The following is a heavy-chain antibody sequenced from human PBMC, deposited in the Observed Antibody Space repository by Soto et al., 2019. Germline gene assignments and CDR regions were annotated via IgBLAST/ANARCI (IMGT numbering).Heavy chain of an antibody. Sequence: VGSLRLSCAASGFTFRSYGMHWVRQAPGKVLEWVALMSFDGSNKYYADSVRGRFTISSDNSKSTLYLQMDILRPEDTAVYYCAKEFGWELQLSHPYYNSGMDVWGQGTTVTVS. V-gene: IGHV3-30*18. CDR1: GFTFRSYG. D-gene: IGHD1-1*01. CDR3: AKEFGWELQLSHPYYNSGMDV. J-gene: IGHJ6*02. CDR2: MSFDGSNK.